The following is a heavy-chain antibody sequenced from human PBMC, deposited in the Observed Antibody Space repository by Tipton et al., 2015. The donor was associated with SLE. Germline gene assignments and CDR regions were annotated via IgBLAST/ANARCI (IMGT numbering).Heavy chain of an antibody. CDR1: GFTFSSYG. V-gene: IGHV3-33*01. Sequence: RSLRLSCAASGFTFSSYGMHWVRQAPGKGLEWVAVIWYDGSNKYYADSVKGRFTISRDNSKNTPYLQMNSLRAEDTAVYYCARDTRGQHAYGAFDIWGQGTMVTVSS. D-gene: IGHD4-17*01. CDR2: IWYDGSNK. J-gene: IGHJ3*02. CDR3: ARDTRGQHAYGAFDI.